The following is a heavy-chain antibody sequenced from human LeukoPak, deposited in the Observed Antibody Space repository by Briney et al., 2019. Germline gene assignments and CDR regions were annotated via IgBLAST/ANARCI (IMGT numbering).Heavy chain of an antibody. J-gene: IGHJ4*02. CDR2: IKQDGSEK. V-gene: IGHV3-7*01. Sequence: GGTLRLSCVASGFTFSSYWMSWVRQAPGKGLEWVANIKQDGSEKYYVDSVKGRFTISRDNAKNSLYLQMNSLRAEDTAVYYCARGYYDFWSGLYYFDYWGQGTLVTVSS. CDR1: GFTFSSYW. D-gene: IGHD3-3*01. CDR3: ARGYYDFWSGLYYFDY.